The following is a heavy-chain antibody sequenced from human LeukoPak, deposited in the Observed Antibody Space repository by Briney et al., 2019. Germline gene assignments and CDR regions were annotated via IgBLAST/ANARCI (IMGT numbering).Heavy chain of an antibody. Sequence: PSETLPLTCTVSGGSISSYYWSWIRQPPGKGLEWIGYIYYSGSTNYNPSLKSRVTISVDTSKNQFSLKLSPVTAADTAVYYCARVGIAVAFDYWGQGTLVTVSS. D-gene: IGHD6-19*01. CDR1: GGSISSYY. J-gene: IGHJ4*02. CDR3: ARVGIAVAFDY. V-gene: IGHV4-59*01. CDR2: IYYSGST.